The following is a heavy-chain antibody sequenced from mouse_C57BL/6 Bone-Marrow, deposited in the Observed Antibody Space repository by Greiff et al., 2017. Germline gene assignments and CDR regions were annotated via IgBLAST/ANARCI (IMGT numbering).Heavy chain of an antibody. CDR1: GFSLTSYA. V-gene: IGHV2-9-1*01. CDR2: IWTGGGT. Sequence: VKLVESGPGLVAPSQSLSITCTVSGFSLTSYALSWVRQPPGKGLEWLGVIWTGGGTNYNSALKSRLSISKDNSKSQVFLKMNSLQTDDTARYYCARNSDYDYGGFAYWGQGTLVTVSA. D-gene: IGHD2-4*01. J-gene: IGHJ3*01. CDR3: ARNSDYDYGGFAY.